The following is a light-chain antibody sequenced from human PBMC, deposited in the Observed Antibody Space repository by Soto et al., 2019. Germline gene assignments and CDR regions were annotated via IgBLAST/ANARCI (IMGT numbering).Light chain of an antibody. CDR3: QKYNSAPQT. V-gene: IGKV1-27*01. Sequence: DIQITQSPSSLSASVVDRVTITCRASQVISNYLAWYQQKPGKVPKLLIYAASTLQSGVPSRFSGSGSGTDFTLTISSLQPEDVATYYCQKYNSAPQTFGQGTKVDI. CDR2: AAS. CDR1: QVISNY. J-gene: IGKJ1*01.